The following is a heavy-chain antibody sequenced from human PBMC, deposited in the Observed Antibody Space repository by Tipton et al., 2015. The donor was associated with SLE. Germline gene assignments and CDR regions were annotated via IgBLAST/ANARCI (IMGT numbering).Heavy chain of an antibody. CDR3: VKVPFAGQGTDAEYFQH. CDR1: GFTFDDYN. Sequence: SLRLSCAASGFTFDDYNMHMLRQVLGKGLEWVSLISWDGGSTKYAESVKGRFTIPTDNSKNSLDLQMASLRTEDTALYYCVKVPFAGQGTDAEYFQHWGQCTLVIV. CDR2: ISWDGGST. J-gene: IGHJ1*01. V-gene: IGHV3-43*01.